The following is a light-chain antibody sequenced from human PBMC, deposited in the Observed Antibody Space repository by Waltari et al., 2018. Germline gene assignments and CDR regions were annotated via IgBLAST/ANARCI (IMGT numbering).Light chain of an antibody. CDR3: QQTYTTPGWT. V-gene: IGKV1-39*01. CDR2: AAS. Sequence: DIQMTQSPSSLSASVGDGVSITCRASQTISTYLSWYQQKPGKAPKLLIYAASSLQSGVPSTFSGSGSGTDFTLTISSLQPDDVATYYCQQTYTTPGWTFGQGTRLEIK. CDR1: QTISTY. J-gene: IGKJ1*01.